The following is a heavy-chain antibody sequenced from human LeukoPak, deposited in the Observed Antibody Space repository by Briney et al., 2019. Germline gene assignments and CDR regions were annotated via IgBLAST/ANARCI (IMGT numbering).Heavy chain of an antibody. CDR2: IYYSGST. V-gene: IGHV4-59*01. Sequence: PSETLSLTCTVSGGSISSYYWSWIRQPPGKGLEWIGYIYYSGSTNYNPSLKSRVTISVDTSKNQFSLKLSSVTAADTAVYYCASSSIVVVPAAMNYYYYMDVWGKGTTVTVSS. CDR3: ASSSIVVVPAAMNYYYYMDV. J-gene: IGHJ6*03. CDR1: GGSISSYY. D-gene: IGHD2-2*01.